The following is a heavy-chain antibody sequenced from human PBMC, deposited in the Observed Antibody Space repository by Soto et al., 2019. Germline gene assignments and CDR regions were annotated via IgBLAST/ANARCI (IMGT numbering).Heavy chain of an antibody. CDR2: INPNSGGT. D-gene: IGHD2-2*01. V-gene: IGHV1-2*04. CDR3: ARADIVVVPAALRGNWFDP. CDR1: GYTFTGYY. J-gene: IGHJ5*02. Sequence: ASVKVSCKASGYTFTGYYMHWERQAPGQGLEWMGWINPNSGGTNYAQKFQGWVTMTRDTSISTAYMELSRLRSDDTAVYYCARADIVVVPAALRGNWFDPWGQGTLVTVSS.